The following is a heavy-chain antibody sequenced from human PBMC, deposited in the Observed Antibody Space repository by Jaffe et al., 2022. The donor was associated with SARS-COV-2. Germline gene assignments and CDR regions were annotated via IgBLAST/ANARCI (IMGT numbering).Heavy chain of an antibody. V-gene: IGHV3-23*01. Sequence: EVQLLESGGGLVQPGGSLRLSCAASGFTFSSYAMSWVRQAPGKGLEWVSAISGSGGSTYYADSVKGRFTISRDNSKNTLYLQMNSLRAEDTAVYYCAKYETSYYDILTGYYKLYYYYGMDVWGQGTTVTVSS. CDR1: GFTFSSYA. D-gene: IGHD3-9*01. J-gene: IGHJ6*02. CDR3: AKYETSYYDILTGYYKLYYYYGMDV. CDR2: ISGSGGST.